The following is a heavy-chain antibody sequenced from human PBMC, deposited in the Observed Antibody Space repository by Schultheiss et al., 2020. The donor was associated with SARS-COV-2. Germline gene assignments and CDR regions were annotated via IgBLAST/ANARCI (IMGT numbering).Heavy chain of an antibody. CDR1: GFTFSSYA. J-gene: IGHJ4*02. Sequence: GESLKISCAASGFTFSSYAMSWVRQAPGKGLEWVSAISGSGGSSYYADSVKGRFTVSRDNSKNTLYLQMNSLRAEDTAVYYCARDNGSSAFWFYWGQGTLVTVSS. D-gene: IGHD2-2*01. V-gene: IGHV3-23*01. CDR2: ISGSGGSS. CDR3: ARDNGSSAFWFY.